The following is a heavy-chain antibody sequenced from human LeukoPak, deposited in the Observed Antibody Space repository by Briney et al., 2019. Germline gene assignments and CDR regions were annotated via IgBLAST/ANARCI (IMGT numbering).Heavy chain of an antibody. CDR2: MYHRGST. CDR1: GHSVSSGYY. J-gene: IGHJ6*03. V-gene: IGHV4-38-2*01. Sequence: SETLSLTCSVSGHSVSSGYYWGWIRQPPGKGLEWIGTMYHRGSTYYNPSLKSRVTMSGDTSKNHFSLKLSSVIAADAAVYYCARHRGDNSNPRYYFYYMDVWGKGTTVTVSS. D-gene: IGHD4-11*01. CDR3: ARHRGDNSNPRYYFYYMDV.